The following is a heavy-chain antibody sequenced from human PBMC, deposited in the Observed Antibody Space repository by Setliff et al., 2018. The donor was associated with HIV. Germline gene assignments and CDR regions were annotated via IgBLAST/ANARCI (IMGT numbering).Heavy chain of an antibody. CDR2: INPSTGGT. J-gene: IGHJ3*02. D-gene: IGHD6-13*01. CDR1: GYTLASYY. CDR3: ARDQGEAAARWDAFDI. Sequence: ASVKVSCKASGYTLASYYIHWVRQAPGQGLEWMGVINPSTGGTSFAQKFQGRVTMTTGTPTSTVSMQLSSLTSEDTAVYYCARDQGEAAARWDAFDIWGQGTLVTGS. V-gene: IGHV1-46*01.